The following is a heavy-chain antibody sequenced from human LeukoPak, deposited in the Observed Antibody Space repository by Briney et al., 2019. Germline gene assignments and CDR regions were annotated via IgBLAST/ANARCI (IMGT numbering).Heavy chain of an antibody. V-gene: IGHV4-59*08. J-gene: IGHJ4*02. Sequence: SETLSLTCTVSGGSISSYYWSWIRQPPGKGLEWNGYIYYSGSTNYNPSLKSRVTISVDTSKNQFSLKLSSVTAADTAVYYCASDYGSGTHDYWGQGTLVTVSS. CDR1: GGSISSYY. CDR3: ASDYGSGTHDY. CDR2: IYYSGST. D-gene: IGHD3-10*01.